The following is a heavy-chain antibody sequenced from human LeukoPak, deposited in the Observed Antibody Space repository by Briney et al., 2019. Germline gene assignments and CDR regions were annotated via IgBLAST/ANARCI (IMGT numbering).Heavy chain of an antibody. CDR1: GYTFTSYG. D-gene: IGHD1-20*01. V-gene: IGHV1-69*13. CDR3: ARVLEEYNWNLRNYYYYMDV. J-gene: IGHJ6*03. CDR2: IIPIFGTA. Sequence: GASVKVSCKASGYTFTSYGISWVRQAPGQGLEWMGGIIPIFGTANYAQKFQGRVTITADESTSTAYMELSSLRSEDTAVYYCARVLEEYNWNLRNYYYYMDVWGKGTTVTVSS.